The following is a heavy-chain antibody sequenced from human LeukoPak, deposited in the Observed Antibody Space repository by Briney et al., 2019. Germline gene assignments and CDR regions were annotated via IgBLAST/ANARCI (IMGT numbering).Heavy chain of an antibody. CDR2: INHSGST. CDR1: GGSFSGYY. V-gene: IGHV4-34*01. CDR3: ARQGALYYYGSGSYPSSFDY. J-gene: IGHJ4*02. D-gene: IGHD3-10*01. Sequence: SETLSLTCAVYGGSFSGYYWSWIRQPPGKGLEWIGEINHSGSTNYNPSLKSRVTISVDTSKNQFSLKLSSVTAADTAVYYCARQGALYYYGSGSYPSSFDYWGQGTLVTVSS.